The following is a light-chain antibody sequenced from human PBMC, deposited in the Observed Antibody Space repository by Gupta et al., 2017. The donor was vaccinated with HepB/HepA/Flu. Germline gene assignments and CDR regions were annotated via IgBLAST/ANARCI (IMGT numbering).Light chain of an antibody. Sequence: QSVLTQPPSVSGAPGQRVTISCNGSSSNIGAGYDVQWYQQLPGTAPKLLIYGNSNRPSGVPDRFSGSKSDTSASLAITGLQAYDEADYYCQSYDSSLSGLVFETGTKVTVL. CDR2: GNS. CDR3: QSYDSSLSGLV. V-gene: IGLV1-40*01. CDR1: SSNIGAGYD. J-gene: IGLJ1*01.